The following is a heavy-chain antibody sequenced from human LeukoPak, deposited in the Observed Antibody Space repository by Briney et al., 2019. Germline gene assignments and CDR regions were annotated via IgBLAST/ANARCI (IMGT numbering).Heavy chain of an antibody. CDR2: INPNSGGT. V-gene: IGHV1-2*02. CDR3: ARDRGGGYRSSSWYYFDY. CDR1: GYTFTGYY. J-gene: IGHJ4*02. Sequence: ASVKVSCKASGYTFTGYYMHWVRQAPGQGLEWMGWINPNSGGTNYAQKFQGRVTMTRDTSISTAYMELSRLRSDDTAVYYCARDRGGGYRSSSWYYFDYWGQGTLVTVSS. D-gene: IGHD6-13*01.